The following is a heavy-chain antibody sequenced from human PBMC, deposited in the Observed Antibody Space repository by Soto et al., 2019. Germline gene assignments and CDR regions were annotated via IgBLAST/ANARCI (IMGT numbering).Heavy chain of an antibody. D-gene: IGHD5-18*01. Sequence: EVQLLESGGGLVQPGGSLRLSCAASGFTFSSYAMSWVRQAPGKGLEWVSAISGSGGSTYYADSVKGRFTISRDNSKNTLYLQMNSLRAEDTAVYYCARDIRGYSRAFDYWGQGTLVTVSS. V-gene: IGHV3-23*01. CDR1: GFTFSSYA. CDR3: ARDIRGYSRAFDY. J-gene: IGHJ4*02. CDR2: ISGSGGST.